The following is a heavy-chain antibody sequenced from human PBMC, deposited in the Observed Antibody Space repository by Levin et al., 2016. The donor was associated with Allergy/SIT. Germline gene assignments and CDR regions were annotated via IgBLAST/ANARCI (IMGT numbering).Heavy chain of an antibody. CDR3: ARNSSTRFRFRNYYYGMDV. V-gene: IGHV4-59*01. CDR1: GDSISSYY. J-gene: IGHJ6*02. D-gene: IGHD2-2*01. Sequence: GSLRLSCTVSGDSISSYYWSWIRQPPGKGLEWIGYIYYSGSTNYNPSLKSRVTISVDTSKNQFSLKLSSVTAADTAVYYCARNSSTRFRFRNYYYGMDVWGQGTTVTVSS. CDR2: IYYSGST.